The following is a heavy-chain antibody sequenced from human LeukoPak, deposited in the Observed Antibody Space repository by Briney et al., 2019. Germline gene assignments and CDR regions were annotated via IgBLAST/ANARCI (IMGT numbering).Heavy chain of an antibody. CDR2: INHSGST. V-gene: IGHV4-34*01. Sequence: PSETLSLTCAVYGGSFSGYYWSWIRQPPGKGLEWIGEINHSGSTNYNPSLKSRVTISVDTSKNQFSLKLSSVTAADTAVYYCARFVVPAAMDWYFDLWGRGTLVTVSS. CDR3: ARFVVPAAMDWYFDL. D-gene: IGHD2-2*01. CDR1: GGSFSGYY. J-gene: IGHJ2*01.